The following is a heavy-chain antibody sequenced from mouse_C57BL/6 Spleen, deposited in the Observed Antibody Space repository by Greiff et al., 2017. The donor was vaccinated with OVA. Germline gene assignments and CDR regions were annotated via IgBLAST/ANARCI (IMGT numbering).Heavy chain of an antibody. Sequence: VKLQQPGAELVKPGASVKLSCKASGYTFTSYWMHWVKQRPGQGLEWIGMIHPNSGSTNYNEKFKSKATLTVDNSSSTAYMQLSSLTSEDSAVYYCERRYYGSSYDWYVDVWGTGTTVTVSS. J-gene: IGHJ1*03. CDR3: ERRYYGSSYDWYVDV. CDR2: IHPNSGST. CDR1: GYTFTSYW. V-gene: IGHV1-64*01. D-gene: IGHD1-1*01.